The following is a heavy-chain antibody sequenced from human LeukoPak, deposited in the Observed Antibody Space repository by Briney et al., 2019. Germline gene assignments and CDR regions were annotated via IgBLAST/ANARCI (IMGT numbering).Heavy chain of an antibody. D-gene: IGHD6-13*01. V-gene: IGHV4-39*02. CDR3: ARERGGGYSSSWYSLYYYYMDV. Sequence: SETLSLTCTVSGGSISSSSYYWGWIRQPPGKGLEWIGSIYYSGSTYYNPSLKSRVTISVDTSKNQFSLKLSSVTAADTAVYYCARERGGGYSSSWYSLYYYYMDVWGKGTTVTISS. J-gene: IGHJ6*03. CDR1: GGSISSSSYY. CDR2: IYYSGST.